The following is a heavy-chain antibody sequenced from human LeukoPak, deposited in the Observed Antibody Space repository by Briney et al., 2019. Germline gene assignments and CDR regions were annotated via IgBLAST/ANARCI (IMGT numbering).Heavy chain of an antibody. Sequence: SETLSLTCTVSGGSISSGGYYWGWIRQHPGKGLEWIGYIYYSGSTYYNPSLKSRVTISVDTSKNQFSLKLSSVTAADTAVYYCARGTKMATTPFDYWGQGTLVTVSS. CDR3: ARGTKMATTPFDY. CDR1: GGSISSGGYY. V-gene: IGHV4-31*03. D-gene: IGHD5-24*01. J-gene: IGHJ4*02. CDR2: IYYSGST.